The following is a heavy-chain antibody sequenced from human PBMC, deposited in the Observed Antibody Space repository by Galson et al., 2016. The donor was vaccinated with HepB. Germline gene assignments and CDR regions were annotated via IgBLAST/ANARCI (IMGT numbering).Heavy chain of an antibody. Sequence: SVKVSCKASGYAFTTHAMYWVRQAPGQRLEWMGWTNNANGNTEYSQSFQGRVTFTRDTSASTAYMELSSLRSENTAVYYCARDGGSGWSRLWWGQGTLVAVAS. CDR2: TNNANGNT. CDR1: GYAFTTHA. D-gene: IGHD6-19*01. J-gene: IGHJ4*02. V-gene: IGHV1-3*04. CDR3: ARDGGSGWSRLW.